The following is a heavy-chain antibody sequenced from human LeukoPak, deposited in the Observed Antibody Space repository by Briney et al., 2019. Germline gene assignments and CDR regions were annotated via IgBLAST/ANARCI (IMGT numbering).Heavy chain of an antibody. CDR3: ARGNPPPVYWFDP. Sequence: ASVKVSCKASGYTFTNYYMHWVRQAPGQGLEWMGIINPSGGSTNSAQKFQGRVTMTRDMSTSTFYMELSSLRFEDTAVYYCARGNPPPVYWFDPWGQGTLVTVSS. J-gene: IGHJ5*02. CDR2: INPSGGST. V-gene: IGHV1-46*01. D-gene: IGHD1-14*01. CDR1: GYTFTNYY.